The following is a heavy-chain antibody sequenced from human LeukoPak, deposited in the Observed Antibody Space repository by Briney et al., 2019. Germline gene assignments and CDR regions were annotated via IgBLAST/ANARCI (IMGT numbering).Heavy chain of an antibody. CDR3: ASYAGATTPYYFDY. CDR2: IYYSGST. Sequence: SETLSLTCTVSGGSISSSSFYWGWIRQPPGKGLEWIGTIYYSGSTYYNPSLKSRVTISVDTSKNQFSLKLSSVTAADTAVYYCASYAGATTPYYFDYWGQGTLVTVSS. J-gene: IGHJ4*02. CDR1: GGSISSSSFY. D-gene: IGHD1-26*01. V-gene: IGHV4-39*01.